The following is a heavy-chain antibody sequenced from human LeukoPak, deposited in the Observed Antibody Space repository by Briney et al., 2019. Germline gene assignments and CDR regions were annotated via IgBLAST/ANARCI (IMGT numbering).Heavy chain of an antibody. V-gene: IGHV3-21*01. D-gene: IGHD1-26*01. CDR3: ARATWDPNYYYYMDV. Sequence: PGGSLRLPCAASGFTFSSYVMKWVRQAPGKGLEWVSSISTSSSYIYYADSVKGRFTISRDNAKNSLYLQMNSLRAEDTAVYYCARATWDPNYYYYMDVWGKGTTVTISS. CDR1: GFTFSSYV. J-gene: IGHJ6*03. CDR2: ISTSSSYI.